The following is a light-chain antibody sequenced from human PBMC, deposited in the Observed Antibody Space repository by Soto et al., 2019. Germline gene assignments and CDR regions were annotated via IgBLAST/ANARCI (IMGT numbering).Light chain of an antibody. V-gene: IGKV1-39*01. J-gene: IGKJ4*01. CDR3: QQSYSTLPLT. CDR1: QSISSY. Sequence: DIQMTQSPSSLSASVGDRVTITCRASQSISSYLNWYQQKPGKAPKLLIYAASSLQSGVPSRFSGNGSGTDFTLTISSLQPEDFATYYCQQSYSTLPLTFGGGTKVEIK. CDR2: AAS.